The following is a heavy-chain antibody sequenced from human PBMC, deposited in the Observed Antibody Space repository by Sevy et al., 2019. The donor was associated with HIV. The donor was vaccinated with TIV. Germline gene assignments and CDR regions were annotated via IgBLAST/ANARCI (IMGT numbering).Heavy chain of an antibody. CDR3: AKDGCSSICDGELDY. D-gene: IGHD6-13*01. CDR1: GFTFDNYA. J-gene: IGHJ4*02. CDR2: ISGSGGST. V-gene: IGHV3-23*01. Sequence: GGSLRLSCAASGFTFDNYAMNWVRQAPGKGLEWVSAISGSGGSTYHAESVKGRFTVSRDNSRSILYLQMKSLRPEDTAVYYCAKDGCSSICDGELDYWGQGTLVTVSS.